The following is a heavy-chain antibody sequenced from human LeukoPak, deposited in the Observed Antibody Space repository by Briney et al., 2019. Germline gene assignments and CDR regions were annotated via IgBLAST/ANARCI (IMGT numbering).Heavy chain of an antibody. J-gene: IGHJ3*02. CDR1: GYTFTGYY. CDR3: ARDSAAQGYCGGGSCFDRRDAFDI. V-gene: IGHV1-2*02. CDR2: INTNSGGR. D-gene: IGHD2-15*01. Sequence: ASVKLSCKASGYTFTGYYMHRIRQAHGQGIERMGWINTNSGGRNYAQKFQGRVTMTRDTSISTAYMELSRLRSDDTAVYYCARDSAAQGYCGGGSCFDRRDAFDIWGQGTMVTVSS.